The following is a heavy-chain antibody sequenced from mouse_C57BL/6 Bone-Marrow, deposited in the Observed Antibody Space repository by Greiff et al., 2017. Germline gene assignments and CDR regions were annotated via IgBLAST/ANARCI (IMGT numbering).Heavy chain of an antibody. D-gene: IGHD2-4*01. Sequence: EVQGVESGGGLVQSGRSLRLSCATSGFTFSDFYMEWVRQAPGKGLEWIAASRNKANDYTTEYSASVKGRFIVSRDTSQSILYLQMNALRAEDTAIYYCARDAVDYDFYAMDYWGQGTSVTVSS. CDR2: SRNKANDYTT. CDR1: GFTFSDFY. CDR3: ARDAVDYDFYAMDY. J-gene: IGHJ4*01. V-gene: IGHV7-1*01.